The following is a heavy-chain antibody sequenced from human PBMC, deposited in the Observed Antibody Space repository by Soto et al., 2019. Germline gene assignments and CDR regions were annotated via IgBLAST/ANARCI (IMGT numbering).Heavy chain of an antibody. V-gene: IGHV4-38-2*02. D-gene: IGHD3-3*01. J-gene: IGHJ6*02. CDR1: GYSISSGYY. CDR2: IYHSGST. CDR3: ARDSLTIFGVVIKVPYGMDV. Sequence: SETLSLTCTVSGYSISSGYYWGWIRQPPGKGLEWIGSIYHSGSTYYNPSLKSRVTISVDTSKNQFSLKLSSVTAADTAVYYCARDSLTIFGVVIKVPYGMDVWGQGTTVTVSS.